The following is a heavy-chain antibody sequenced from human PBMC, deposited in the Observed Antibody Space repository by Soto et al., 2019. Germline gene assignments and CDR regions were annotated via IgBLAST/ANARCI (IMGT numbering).Heavy chain of an antibody. J-gene: IGHJ6*02. CDR1: GGTFSSCA. V-gene: IGHV1-69*12. CDR2: IIPIFGTA. Sequence: QVQLVQSGAEVKKPGSSVKVSCKASGGTFSSCAISWVRQAPGQGLEWMGGIIPIFGTANYTQKVQGRVTITADESTSTAYMELRSVRSEDTAVYYCARHVPAAGYSYGMDVWGQGTTVTVSS. CDR3: ARHVPAAGYSYGMDV. D-gene: IGHD2-2*01.